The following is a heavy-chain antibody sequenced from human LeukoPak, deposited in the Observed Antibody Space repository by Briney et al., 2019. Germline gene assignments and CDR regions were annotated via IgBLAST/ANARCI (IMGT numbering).Heavy chain of an antibody. CDR3: ARGRMRPIPRGYSYGYPAYFDY. CDR2: INHSGST. Sequence: SETLSLTCVLYGGSFSGYYWSWIRQPPGKGLEWIGEINHSGSTNYNPSLKSRVTISVDTSKNQFSLKLSSVTAADTAVYYCARGRMRPIPRGYSYGYPAYFDYWGQATLVTVSS. V-gene: IGHV4-34*01. J-gene: IGHJ4*02. CDR1: GGSFSGYY. D-gene: IGHD5-18*01.